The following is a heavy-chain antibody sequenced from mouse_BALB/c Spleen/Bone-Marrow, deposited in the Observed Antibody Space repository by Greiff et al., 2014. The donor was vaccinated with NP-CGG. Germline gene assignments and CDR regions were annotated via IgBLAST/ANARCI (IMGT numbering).Heavy chain of an antibody. D-gene: IGHD2-14*01. V-gene: IGHV14-1*02. CDR2: IDPENGNT. J-gene: IGHJ2*01. Sequence: EVKLMESGAELVRPGALVKLSCKASGFNIKDYYMHWVKQRPEQGLEWIGWIDPENGNTIYDPKFQGKASITADTSSNTAYLQRSSLTSEDTAVYYCVAYYRYEYYFDYWGQGTTLTVSS. CDR3: VAYYRYEYYFDY. CDR1: GFNIKDYY.